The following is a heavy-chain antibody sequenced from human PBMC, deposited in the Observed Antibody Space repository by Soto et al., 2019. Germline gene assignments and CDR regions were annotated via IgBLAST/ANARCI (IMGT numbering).Heavy chain of an antibody. V-gene: IGHV3-48*04. CDR2: INSSSSNT. J-gene: IGHJ4*02. CDR3: ARRCIKEVAFDY. Sequence: GGSLRLSCAASGFTFSSYWMHWFRQAPGKGLEWVSYINSSSSNTNYADSVKGRFTISRDNAKNSLYLQMNSLRAEDTAVYYCARRCIKEVAFDYWGQGTLVTVSS. D-gene: IGHD2-8*01. CDR1: GFTFSSYW.